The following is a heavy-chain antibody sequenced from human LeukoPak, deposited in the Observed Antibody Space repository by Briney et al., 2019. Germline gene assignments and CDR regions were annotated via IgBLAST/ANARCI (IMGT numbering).Heavy chain of an antibody. CDR2: TYYRSKWYT. CDR1: GDNVSTNGAA. CDR3: VRTPSSSWYAWFDP. D-gene: IGHD6-13*01. V-gene: IGHV6-1*01. J-gene: IGHJ5*02. Sequence: SQTLSLTCVISGDNVSTNGAAWNWIRQSPSRGLEWLGRTYYRSKWYTDYALSVRNRISINPDTSKNQLSLQLNSVTLEDTAVYYCVRTPSSSWYAWFDPWGQGTLVTVSS.